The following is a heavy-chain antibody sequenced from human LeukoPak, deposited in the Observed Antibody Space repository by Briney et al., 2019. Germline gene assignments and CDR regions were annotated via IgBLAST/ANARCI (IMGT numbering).Heavy chain of an antibody. Sequence: ASVKVSCKGSGYIFTNYAVHWVRQAPGQGLEWMGWISAYNGNTNYAQRLQGRVTMTTDTSTSTAYMELRSLRSDDTAVYYCARDRDYGDYNTQDLFVYWGQGTLVTVSS. V-gene: IGHV1-18*01. CDR3: ARDRDYGDYNTQDLFVY. CDR1: GYIFTNYA. D-gene: IGHD4-17*01. CDR2: ISAYNGNT. J-gene: IGHJ4*02.